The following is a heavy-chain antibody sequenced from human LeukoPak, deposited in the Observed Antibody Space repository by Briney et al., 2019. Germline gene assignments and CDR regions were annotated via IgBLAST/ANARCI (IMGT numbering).Heavy chain of an antibody. Sequence: GGSLRLSCAASPFTFSSYGMHWVRQAPGKGLEWVAYIQYDGSNQQYADSVKGRFSISRDNAKNSLYLQMNSLRAEDTAVYYCARKPFYGSGIGHWGQGTLVTVSS. CDR3: ARKPFYGSGIGH. CDR1: PFTFSSYG. CDR2: IQYDGSNQ. J-gene: IGHJ4*02. V-gene: IGHV3-30*12. D-gene: IGHD3-10*01.